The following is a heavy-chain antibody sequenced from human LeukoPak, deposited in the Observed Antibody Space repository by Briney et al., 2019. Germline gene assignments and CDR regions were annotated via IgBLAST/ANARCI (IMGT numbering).Heavy chain of an antibody. Sequence: GRSLRLSCAASGFTFRSYGMHWVRQAPGKGQGWVAVIWYDGSNKYYADSVKGRFTISRDNSKNTLYLQMNSLRAEDTAVYYCAREGSGWYSFHYGMDVWGKGTTVTVSS. CDR1: GFTFRSYG. CDR2: IWYDGSNK. V-gene: IGHV3-33*01. D-gene: IGHD6-19*01. CDR3: AREGSGWYSFHYGMDV. J-gene: IGHJ6*04.